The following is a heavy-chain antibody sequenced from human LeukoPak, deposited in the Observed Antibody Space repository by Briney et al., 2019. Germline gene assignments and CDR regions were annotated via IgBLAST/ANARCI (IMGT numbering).Heavy chain of an antibody. Sequence: SVKVSCKASGGPFSTYAISWVRQAPGQGLGWMGEIIPIFNTTDYAQTFQGRVTITADESTSTAYMQLSSLRSQDTGVYYCASSPSSYFDYWGQGTLVTVSS. CDR1: GGPFSTYA. CDR3: ASSPSSYFDY. CDR2: IIPIFNTT. J-gene: IGHJ4*02. V-gene: IGHV1-69*01. D-gene: IGHD6-19*01.